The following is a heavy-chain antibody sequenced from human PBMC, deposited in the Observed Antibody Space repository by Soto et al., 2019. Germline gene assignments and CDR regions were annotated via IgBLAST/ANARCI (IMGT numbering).Heavy chain of an antibody. D-gene: IGHD6-19*01. CDR2: INPHSGVT. V-gene: IGHV1-2*02. CDR1: GYMFTGDY. J-gene: IGHJ4*02. CDR3: ATPTIPLAVRNLDY. Sequence: ASVNVSGKASGYMFTGDYMHWVRQAPGQGLEWFGWINPHSGVTNYAQMFQGRVTMTRDTSISTAYMELRSLSSDDTAVYYCATPTIPLAVRNLDYWGQGTLVNVSS.